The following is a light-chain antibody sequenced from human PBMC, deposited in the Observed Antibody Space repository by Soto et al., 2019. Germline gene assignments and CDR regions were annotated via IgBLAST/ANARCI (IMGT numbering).Light chain of an antibody. CDR1: QNVKTR. Sequence: EKVMTQSPATLSESPGERATLSCRASQNVKTRLAWYQQKPGQAPRLLIFDAFTRATGIPARFSGSASGTDFTLTISSLQSEDSAVYYCQQYDEWPLTFGGGTKVEIK. V-gene: IGKV3-15*01. J-gene: IGKJ4*01. CDR2: DAF. CDR3: QQYDEWPLT.